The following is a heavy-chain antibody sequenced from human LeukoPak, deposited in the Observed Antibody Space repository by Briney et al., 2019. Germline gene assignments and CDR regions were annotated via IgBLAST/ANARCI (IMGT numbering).Heavy chain of an antibody. J-gene: IGHJ3*02. CDR2: ISYDGSNK. CDR1: GFTFSSYA. CDR3: ARDSPYDSSGYPGAFDI. D-gene: IGHD3-22*01. Sequence: GGSLRLSCAASGFTFSSYAMHWVRQAPGKGLEWVAVISYDGSNKYYADSVKGRFTISRDNSKSTLYLQMNSLRAEDTAVYYCARDSPYDSSGYPGAFDIWGQGTMVTVSS. V-gene: IGHV3-30-3*01.